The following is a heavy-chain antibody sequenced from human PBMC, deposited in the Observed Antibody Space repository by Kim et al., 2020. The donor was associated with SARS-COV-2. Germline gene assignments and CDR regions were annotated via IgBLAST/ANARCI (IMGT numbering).Heavy chain of an antibody. CDR2: INPRRRCT. J-gene: IGHJ3*02. Sequence: ASVKVSCKASGYTFTDYYIHCARQAPGQGLEWMAWINPRRRCTIYAQSFQCRFTMTRDTSISTAHMELSSLTSDDTALYYCARASPISEASKLGFGIWGQGTMVTVSS. V-gene: IGHV1-2*02. CDR1: GYTFTDYY. CDR3: ARASPISEASKLGFGI.